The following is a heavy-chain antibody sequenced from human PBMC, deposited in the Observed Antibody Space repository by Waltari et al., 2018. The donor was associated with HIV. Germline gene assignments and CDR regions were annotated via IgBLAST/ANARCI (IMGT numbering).Heavy chain of an antibody. CDR2: IRYDGSNK. CDR3: AKDRYSYGPLDY. J-gene: IGHJ4*02. D-gene: IGHD5-18*01. V-gene: IGHV3-30*02. Sequence: QVQLVESGGGVVQPGGSLRLSCAASGFTFSSYGMHWVRQAPGKGLGWVAFIRYDGSNKYYADSVKGRFTISRDNSKNTLYLQMNSLRAEDTAVYYCAKDRYSYGPLDYWGQGTLVTVSS. CDR1: GFTFSSYG.